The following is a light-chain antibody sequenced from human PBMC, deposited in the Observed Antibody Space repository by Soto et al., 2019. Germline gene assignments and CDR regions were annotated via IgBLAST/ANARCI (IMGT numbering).Light chain of an antibody. CDR3: QQYYSFPPT. V-gene: IGKV1-39*01. Sequence: DIQMTQSPSSLSASVGDRVSITCRASQSISSYLNWYQQKPGKAPKLLIYAAFTLQTGVSSRFIGSGSGTDFTLTINSLQPEDFATYYCQQYYSFPPTFGGGTKVEIK. CDR2: AAF. CDR1: QSISSY. J-gene: IGKJ4*01.